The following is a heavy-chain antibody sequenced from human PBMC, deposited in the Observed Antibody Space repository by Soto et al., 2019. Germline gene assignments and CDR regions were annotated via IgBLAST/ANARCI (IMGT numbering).Heavy chain of an antibody. CDR3: ARESTSDCSGGSCYPDY. V-gene: IGHV1-2*02. Sequence: GASVKVSCKASGYTFTGYYMHWVRQAPGQGLEWMGWINPNSGGTNYAQKFQGRVTMTRDTSISTAYMELSRLRSDDTAVYYCARESTSDCSGGSCYPDYWGQGTLVTVYS. J-gene: IGHJ4*02. D-gene: IGHD2-15*01. CDR2: INPNSGGT. CDR1: GYTFTGYY.